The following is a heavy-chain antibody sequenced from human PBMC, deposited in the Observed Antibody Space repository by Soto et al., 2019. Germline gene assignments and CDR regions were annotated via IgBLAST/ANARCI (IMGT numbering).Heavy chain of an antibody. CDR2: IYAGTIT. CDR3: ARIPYDNSGTIFDY. CDR1: GITVSSYY. Sequence: VSLRLSCAVSGITVSSYYMSWVRQAAGKGLEWVSVIYAGTITYYADSVKGRFTIYRDNSKNTLNLEMNSLRVKDTAVYYCARIPYDNSGTIFDYWGQGTLVTVSS. J-gene: IGHJ4*02. V-gene: IGHV3-53*01. D-gene: IGHD3-22*01.